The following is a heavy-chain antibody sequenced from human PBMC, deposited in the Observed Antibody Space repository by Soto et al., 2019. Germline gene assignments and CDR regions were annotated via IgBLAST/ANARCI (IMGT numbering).Heavy chain of an antibody. D-gene: IGHD3-22*01. V-gene: IGHV3-30*18. CDR1: GFTFSSYG. J-gene: IGHJ6*02. Sequence: GGSLRLSCAASGFTFSSYGMHWVRQAPGKGLEWVAVISYDGSNKYYADSVKGRFTISRDNSKNTLYLQMNSLRAEDTAVYYCAKDLVRITMIVAPLGYNYYGREVWGQGTTVTV. CDR3: AKDLVRITMIVAPLGYNYYGREV. CDR2: ISYDGSNK.